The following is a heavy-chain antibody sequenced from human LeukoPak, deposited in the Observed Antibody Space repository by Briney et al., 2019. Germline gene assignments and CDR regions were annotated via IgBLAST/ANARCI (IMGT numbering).Heavy chain of an antibody. D-gene: IGHD1-26*01. CDR3: AENSGSYQEIDY. CDR1: GFIFTSYA. CDR2: ISGSGGST. V-gene: IGHV3-23*01. Sequence: PGGSLRLSCAASGFIFTSYAMSWVRQAPGKGLEWVSAISGSGGSTYYADSVKGRFTISRDNSKNTLYLQMNSLRAEDTAVCYCAENSGSYQEIDYWGQGTLVTVSS. J-gene: IGHJ4*02.